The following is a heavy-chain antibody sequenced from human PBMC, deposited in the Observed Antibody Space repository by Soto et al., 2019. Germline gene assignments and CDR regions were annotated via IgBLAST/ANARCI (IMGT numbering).Heavy chain of an antibody. CDR2: IYYSGST. CDR1: GGSISSYY. V-gene: IGHV4-59*08. D-gene: IGHD6-13*01. J-gene: IGHJ5*02. CDR3: ARAKAPLYSSSWYWFDP. Sequence: QVQLQESGPGLVKPSETLSLTCTVSGGSISSYYWSWIRQPPGKGLEWIGYIYYSGSTNYNPSLKSRVTISVDTSKNQFSLKLSSVTAADTAVYYCARAKAPLYSSSWYWFDPWGQGTQVTVSS.